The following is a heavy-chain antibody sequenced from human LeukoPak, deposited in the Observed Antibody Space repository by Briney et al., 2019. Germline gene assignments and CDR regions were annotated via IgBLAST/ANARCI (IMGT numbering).Heavy chain of an antibody. D-gene: IGHD2-15*01. CDR3: ARDPQDCSGGSCYAGLYYMDV. CDR1: GYTFTGYY. J-gene: IGHJ6*03. CDR2: INPNSGGT. V-gene: IGHV1-2*02. Sequence: ASVKVSCRASGYTFTGYYMHWVRQAPGQGLEWMGWINPNSGGTNYAQKFQGRVTMTRDTSISTAYMELSRLRSDDTAVYYCARDPQDCSGGSCYAGLYYMDVWGKGTTVTVSS.